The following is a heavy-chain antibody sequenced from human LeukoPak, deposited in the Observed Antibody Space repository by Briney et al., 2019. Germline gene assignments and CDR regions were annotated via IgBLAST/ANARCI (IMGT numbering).Heavy chain of an antibody. Sequence: SESLSLTCTVSGGSISTSSYSWGWIRQPPGKGLEWIGTIYYTGSTNYNPSLKSRVTISVDTSKNQFSLKLNSVTAADTAVYYCARVPVNIWENWFDPWGQGTLVTVSS. CDR2: IYYTGST. J-gene: IGHJ5*02. V-gene: IGHV4-39*07. D-gene: IGHD1-26*01. CDR3: ARVPVNIWENWFDP. CDR1: GGSISTSSYS.